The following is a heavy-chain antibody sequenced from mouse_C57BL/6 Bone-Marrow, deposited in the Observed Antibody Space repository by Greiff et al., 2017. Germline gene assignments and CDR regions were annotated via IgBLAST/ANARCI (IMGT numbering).Heavy chain of an antibody. D-gene: IGHD2-5*01. Sequence: QVQLQQSGPGLVQPSQSLSITCTVSGFSLTSYGVHWVRQSPGKGLEWLGVIWRGGSTDYNAAFMSRLSIPTDNSNSQGFFKMNMLQADDTAIYYCATAYYSNYWFAYWGQGNLVTVTA. V-gene: IGHV2-5*01. CDR3: ATAYYSNYWFAY. J-gene: IGHJ3*01. CDR1: GFSLTSYG. CDR2: IWRGGST.